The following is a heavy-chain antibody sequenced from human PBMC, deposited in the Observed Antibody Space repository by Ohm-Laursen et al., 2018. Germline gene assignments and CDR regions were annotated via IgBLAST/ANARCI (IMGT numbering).Heavy chain of an antibody. J-gene: IGHJ4*02. Sequence: SLRLSCTAPGFTFDDYAMHWVRQAPGKGLEWVSGISWNSGSIGYADSVKGRFTISRDNAKNSLYLQMDSLRAEDTALYYCAKRAGHYFDYWGQGTLVTVSS. CDR2: ISWNSGSI. V-gene: IGHV3-9*01. CDR1: GFTFDDYA. CDR3: AKRAGHYFDY.